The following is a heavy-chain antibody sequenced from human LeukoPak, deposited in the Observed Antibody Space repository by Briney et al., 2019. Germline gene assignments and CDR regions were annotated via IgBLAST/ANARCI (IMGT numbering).Heavy chain of an antibody. Sequence: SETLSLTCTVSGDSISSSRDYWGWIRQPPGKRLDWIGSIYYSGKTFYSSSLKSRVTISVDTPKNQFSLNLRSVTPADTAVYYCATSRRDSGYGLWGQGTLVTVSS. J-gene: IGHJ5*02. CDR2: IYYSGKT. V-gene: IGHV4-39*01. CDR1: GDSISSSRDY. CDR3: ATSRRDSGYGL. D-gene: IGHD3-10*01.